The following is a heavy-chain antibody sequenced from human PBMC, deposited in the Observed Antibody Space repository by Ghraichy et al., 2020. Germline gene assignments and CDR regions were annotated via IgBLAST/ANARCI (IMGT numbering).Heavy chain of an antibody. V-gene: IGHV1-2*06. CDR2: INPNSGGT. J-gene: IGHJ6*02. CDR1: GYTFTGYY. D-gene: IGHD3-10*01. CDR3: ARDKLTMVRGVHYYYYYGMDV. Sequence: ASVKVSCKASGYTFTGYYMHWVRQAPGQGLEWMGRINPNSGGTNYAQKFQGRVTMTRDTSISTAYMELSRLRSDDTAVYYCARDKLTMVRGVHYYYYYGMDVWGQGTTVTVSS.